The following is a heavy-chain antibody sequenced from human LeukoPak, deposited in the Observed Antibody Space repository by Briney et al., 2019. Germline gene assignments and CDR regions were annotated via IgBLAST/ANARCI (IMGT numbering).Heavy chain of an antibody. D-gene: IGHD2-2*01. CDR3: AREGDCSSTSCPDC. J-gene: IGHJ4*02. CDR2: ISSSSSDI. CDR1: GFTFSSYS. V-gene: IGHV3-21*01. Sequence: GGALRLSCAASGFTFSSYSMNWVRQAPGKRLEGVSSISSSSSDIYYADSVKGGFTISRDNAKNSLYLQMNSLRAEDTAVYYCAREGDCSSTSCPDCWGQGTLLPVS.